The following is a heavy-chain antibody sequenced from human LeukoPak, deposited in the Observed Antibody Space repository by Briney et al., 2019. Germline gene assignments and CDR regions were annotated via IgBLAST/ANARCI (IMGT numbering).Heavy chain of an antibody. V-gene: IGHV4-59*03. J-gene: IGHJ4*02. Sequence: SETLSLTCAVYGGSFSPAHWSWIRQPPGKGLEWIGVVCDNGNTDYNPSLKSRVTISVDTSKSQFSLKLNSLAAADTAVYYCATGRDPYKTGHWGQGTLVTVSS. CDR3: ATGRDPYKTGH. CDR2: VCDNGNT. D-gene: IGHD3-10*01. CDR1: GGSFSPAH.